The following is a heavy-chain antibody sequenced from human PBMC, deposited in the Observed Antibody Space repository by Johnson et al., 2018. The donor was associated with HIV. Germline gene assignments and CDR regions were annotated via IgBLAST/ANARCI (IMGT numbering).Heavy chain of an antibody. V-gene: IGHV3-30*04. CDR1: GFTFSSYA. D-gene: IGHD3-22*01. CDR2: ISYDGSNK. Sequence: VQLVESGGGVVQPGRSLRLSCAASGFTFSSYAMHWVRQAPGKGLEWVAVISYDGSNKYYADSVKGRFTISRDNSKNTLYLQMNSLRAEDTAMYYCARDLYYYDSSDYYSNAFDIWGQGTMVTVSS. CDR3: ARDLYYYDSSDYYSNAFDI. J-gene: IGHJ3*02.